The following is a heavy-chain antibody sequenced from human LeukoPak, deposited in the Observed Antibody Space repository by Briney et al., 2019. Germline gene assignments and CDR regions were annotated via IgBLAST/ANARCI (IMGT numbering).Heavy chain of an antibody. Sequence: SETLSLTCTVSGGSISSSSYYWGWIRQPPGKGLEWIGSIYYSGSTYYNPSLKSRVTISVDTSKNQFSLKLSSVTAADTAVYYCASSSYVLYYFDYWGQGTLVTVSS. D-gene: IGHD1-26*01. V-gene: IGHV4-39*07. CDR1: GGSISSSSYY. CDR3: ASSSYVLYYFDY. J-gene: IGHJ4*02. CDR2: IYYSGST.